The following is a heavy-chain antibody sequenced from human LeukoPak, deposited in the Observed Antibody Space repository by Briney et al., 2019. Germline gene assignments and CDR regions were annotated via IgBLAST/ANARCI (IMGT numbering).Heavy chain of an antibody. V-gene: IGHV1-2*07. D-gene: IGHD2-2*01. CDR1: GYTFTGYY. Sequence: GASVKVSCKASGYTFTGYYMHWVRQAPGQGLEWMGWINPNSGGTNYAHKFQGSVTMTRDTSISTAYMELSRLRFDDTAVYYCAGQYCSSTSCYFGAFDIWGQGTMVTVSS. J-gene: IGHJ3*02. CDR3: AGQYCSSTSCYFGAFDI. CDR2: INPNSGGT.